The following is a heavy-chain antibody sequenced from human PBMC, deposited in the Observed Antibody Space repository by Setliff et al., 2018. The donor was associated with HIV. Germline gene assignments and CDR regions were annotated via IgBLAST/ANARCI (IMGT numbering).Heavy chain of an antibody. CDR1: GGSISSYY. D-gene: IGHD3-22*01. CDR2: IYTSGST. J-gene: IGHJ4*02. CDR3: ARGLSFYDPGGFDY. Sequence: PSETLSLTCTVSGGSISSYYWSWIRQPPGKGLEWIGYIYTSGSTNYNPSLKSRVTISVDTSKNQFSLKLSSVTAADTAVYYCARGLSFYDPGGFDYWGQGTLVTVAS. V-gene: IGHV4-4*09.